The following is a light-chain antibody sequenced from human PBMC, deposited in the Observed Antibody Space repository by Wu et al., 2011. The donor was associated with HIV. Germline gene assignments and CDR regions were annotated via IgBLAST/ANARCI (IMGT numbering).Light chain of an antibody. J-gene: IGKJ1*01. Sequence: EIVLTQSPATLSLSPGERATLSCRASQSVSSFLAWYQQKPGQAPRLLIYDASNRATGVPARFSGSGSGTEFTLTISSMQSEDFAVYYCQQYHDWQWTFGQGTKVEMK. CDR1: QSVSSF. CDR3: QQYHDWQWT. CDR2: DAS. V-gene: IGKV3D-15*01.